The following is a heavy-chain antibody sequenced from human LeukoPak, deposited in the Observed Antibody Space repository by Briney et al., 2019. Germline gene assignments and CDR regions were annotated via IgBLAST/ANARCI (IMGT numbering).Heavy chain of an antibody. J-gene: IGHJ4*02. CDR3: ARDGYSFGHDFDY. Sequence: GGSLRLSCAASGFTFSSYSMNWVRQAPGKGLEWVSSISSSSSYIYYADSVKGRFTISRDNTKNSLYLQMNSLRAEDTAVYYCARDGYSFGHDFDYWGQGTLVTVSS. CDR2: ISSSSSYI. V-gene: IGHV3-21*01. D-gene: IGHD5-18*01. CDR1: GFTFSSYS.